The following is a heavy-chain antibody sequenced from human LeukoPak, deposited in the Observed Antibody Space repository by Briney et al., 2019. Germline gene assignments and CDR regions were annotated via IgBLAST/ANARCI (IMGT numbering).Heavy chain of an antibody. CDR3: ARQEGRYCSSTSCSRFDP. J-gene: IGHJ5*02. D-gene: IGHD2-2*01. CDR1: GYSFTTYW. CDR2: IYPGDSDT. V-gene: IGHV5-51*01. Sequence: GESLKISCKGSGYSFTTYWIGWVRQMPGKGLEWVGIIYPGDSDTRYSPSFQGQVTISADKSINTAYLQWSSLKASDTAMYYCARQEGRYCSSTSCSRFDPWGQGTLVTVSS.